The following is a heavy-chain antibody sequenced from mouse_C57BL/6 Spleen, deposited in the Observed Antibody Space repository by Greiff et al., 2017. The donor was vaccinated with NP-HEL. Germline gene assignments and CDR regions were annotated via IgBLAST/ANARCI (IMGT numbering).Heavy chain of an antibody. Sequence: EVKLMESGPGMVKPSQSLSLTCTVTGYSITSGYDWHWIRHFPGNKLEWMGYISYSGSTNYNPSLKSRISITHDTSKNHFFLKLNSVTTEDTATDYCAREGGDRYYGSEEGYFDVWGTGTTVTVSS. CDR1: GYSITSGYD. CDR3: AREGGDRYYGSEEGYFDV. V-gene: IGHV3-1*01. CDR2: ISYSGST. D-gene: IGHD1-1*01. J-gene: IGHJ1*03.